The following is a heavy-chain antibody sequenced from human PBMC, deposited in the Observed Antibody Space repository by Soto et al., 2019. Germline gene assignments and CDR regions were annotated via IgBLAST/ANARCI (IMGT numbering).Heavy chain of an antibody. V-gene: IGHV4-30-2*01. J-gene: IGHJ4*02. D-gene: IGHD6-19*01. CDR2: IYHSGST. CDR1: GGSISSGGYS. CDR3: ARGLGLAQAFNLFPDY. Sequence: SETLSLTCAVSGGSISSGGYSWSWIRQPPGKGLEWIGYIYHSGSTYYNPSLKSRVTISVDRSKNQFSLKLSSVTAADTAVYYCARGLGLAQAFNLFPDYWGQGTLVTVSS.